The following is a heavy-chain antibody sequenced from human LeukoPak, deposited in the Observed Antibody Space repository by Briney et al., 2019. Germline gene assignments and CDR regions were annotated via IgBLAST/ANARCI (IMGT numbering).Heavy chain of an antibody. D-gene: IGHD6-13*01. CDR2: ISSSSSYI. CDR1: GFTFSSYA. Sequence: PGRSLRLSCAASGFTFSSYAMHWVRQAPGKGLEWVSSISSSSSYIYYADSVKGRFTISRDNAKNSLYLQMNSLRAEDTAVYYCASPEQQLGGFDYWGQGTLVTVSS. J-gene: IGHJ4*02. V-gene: IGHV3-21*01. CDR3: ASPEQQLGGFDY.